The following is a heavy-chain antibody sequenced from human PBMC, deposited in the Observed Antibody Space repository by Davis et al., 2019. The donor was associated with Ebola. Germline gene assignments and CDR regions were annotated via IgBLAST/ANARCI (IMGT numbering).Heavy chain of an antibody. Sequence: GGSLRLSCTDSVITFSSYAMTWVRQAPGKGLEWVSAISGSGGSTYYADSVKGRFTNSRDNSKNTLYRQMNSLRAKDTAVYYCARKTEFDYWGQGTLVTVSS. CDR3: ARKTEFDY. J-gene: IGHJ4*02. CDR1: VITFSSYA. V-gene: IGHV3-23*01. CDR2: ISGSGGST.